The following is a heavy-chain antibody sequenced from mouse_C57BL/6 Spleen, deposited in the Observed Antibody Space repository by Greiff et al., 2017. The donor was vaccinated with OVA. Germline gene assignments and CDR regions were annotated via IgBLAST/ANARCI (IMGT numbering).Heavy chain of an antibody. CDR2: IWGGGST. CDR1: GFSLTSYS. Sequence: VQGVESGPGLVAPSQSLSITCTVSGFSLTSYSVDWVRQPPGKGLEWLGVIWGGGSTNYNSALMSRLSISKDNSKSQVFLKMSSLRTDATAVDNCAKHGDYDGVAMDYWGQGTSVTVSS. D-gene: IGHD2-4*01. J-gene: IGHJ4*01. CDR3: AKHGDYDGVAMDY. V-gene: IGHV2-9*01.